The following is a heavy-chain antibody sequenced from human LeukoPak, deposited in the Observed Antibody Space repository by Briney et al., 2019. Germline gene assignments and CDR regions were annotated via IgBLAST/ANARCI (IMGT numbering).Heavy chain of an antibody. Sequence: GGSLRLSCAASGFTFSSYEMNWVRQAPGKGLEWVSYISNTERTIYYADSVRGRFTISRDNAKNSLYLQVSSLRAEDTAVYYCARARQQMATSYFDYWGQGTLATVSS. V-gene: IGHV3-48*03. CDR2: ISNTERTI. CDR3: ARARQQMATSYFDY. CDR1: GFTFSSYE. D-gene: IGHD5-12*01. J-gene: IGHJ4*02.